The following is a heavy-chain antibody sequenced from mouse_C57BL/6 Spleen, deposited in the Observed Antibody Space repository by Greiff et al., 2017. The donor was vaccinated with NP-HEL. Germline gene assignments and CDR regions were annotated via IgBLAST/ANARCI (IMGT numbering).Heavy chain of an antibody. D-gene: IGHD2-4*01. V-gene: IGHV2-5*01. J-gene: IGHJ4*01. CDR1: GFSLTSYG. CDR3: AKDDYDVRYAMDY. CDR2: IWRGGST. Sequence: VQLQQSGPGLVQPSQSLSITCTVSGFSLTSYGVHWVRQSPGQGLEWLGVIWRGGSTDYNAAFMSRLSITKDNSKSQVFFKMNSLQADDTAIYYCAKDDYDVRYAMDYWGQGTSVTVSS.